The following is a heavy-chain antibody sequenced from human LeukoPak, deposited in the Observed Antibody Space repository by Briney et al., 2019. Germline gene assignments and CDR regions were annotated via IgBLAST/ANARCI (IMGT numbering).Heavy chain of an antibody. D-gene: IGHD4-23*01. CDR2: ISSSSDYI. CDR3: ARDDPYTYGGDFDY. V-gene: IGHV3-21*01. CDR1: GFTFSSYS. J-gene: IGHJ4*02. Sequence: GGSLRLSCAASGFTFSSYSINWVRQAPGKGLEWVSSISSSSDYIYYADSVKGRFTISRDSAKKSLYLQMNSLRAEDTAVYYCARDDPYTYGGDFDYWGQGTLVTVSS.